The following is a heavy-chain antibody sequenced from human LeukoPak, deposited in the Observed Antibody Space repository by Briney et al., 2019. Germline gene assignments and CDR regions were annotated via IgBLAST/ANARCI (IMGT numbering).Heavy chain of an antibody. CDR2: IWYDGSSK. CDR3: ARVSRYYDSSGYYY. Sequence: GGSLRLSCAASGFTFSSYGMHWVRQAPGKGLEWVAVIWYDGSSKYYADSVKGRFTISRDNSKNTLYLQMNSLRAEDTAVYYCARVSRYYDSSGYYYWGQGTLVTVSS. CDR1: GFTFSSYG. V-gene: IGHV3-33*01. D-gene: IGHD3-22*01. J-gene: IGHJ4*02.